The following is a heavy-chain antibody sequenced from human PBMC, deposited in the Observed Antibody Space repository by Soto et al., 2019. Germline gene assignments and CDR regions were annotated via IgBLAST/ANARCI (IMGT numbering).Heavy chain of an antibody. J-gene: IGHJ4*01. V-gene: IGHV1-8*01. CDR3: ARRSPDGKFES. Sequence: ASVNVSFRASGYSFSDDSINWVRQAPGQGREWMGWMNPKSGHTAHAQKIQGRVTLTRDTSIKTVYMELSSLTSGDTAVYFCARRSPDGKFESWGHGTQVNDSS. CDR1: GYSFSDDS. D-gene: IGHD1-1*01. CDR2: MNPKSGHT.